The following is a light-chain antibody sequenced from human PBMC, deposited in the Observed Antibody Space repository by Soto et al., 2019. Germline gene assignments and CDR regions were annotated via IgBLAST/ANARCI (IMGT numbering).Light chain of an antibody. J-gene: IGLJ2*01. Sequence: QSVPTQPPSASGSPGQSATISCTGTSSDVGGYNYVSWYQQYPGKAPKLMIYEVSKRSSGVPDRFSGSKSGNTASLTVSGLQAEDEADYYCSSYAGSSTWVFGGGTKLTVL. V-gene: IGLV2-8*01. CDR3: SSYAGSSTWV. CDR1: SSDVGGYNY. CDR2: EVS.